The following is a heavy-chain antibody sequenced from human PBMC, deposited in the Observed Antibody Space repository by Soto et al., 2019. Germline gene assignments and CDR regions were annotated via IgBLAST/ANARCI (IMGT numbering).Heavy chain of an antibody. D-gene: IGHD3-3*01. CDR3: ANPPIWMSEHVNF. Sequence: EVQLLESGGGLVQPGGSLRLSFAASGFTLSKYAMTWVRQAPGKSLEWVSAIRGGQGATFYADSVRGRFNISRDDSKNTLSLQMNSLRAEDTSVYYCANPPIWMSEHVNFWGQGTLVTVSS. V-gene: IGHV3-23*01. CDR2: IRGGQGAT. J-gene: IGHJ4*02. CDR1: GFTLSKYA.